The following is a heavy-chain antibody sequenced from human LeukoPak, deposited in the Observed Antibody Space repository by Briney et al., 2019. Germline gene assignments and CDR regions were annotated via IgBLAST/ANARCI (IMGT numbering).Heavy chain of an antibody. Sequence: GGSLRLSCAVSGFIFDDYAMHWVRQAPGKGLEWVSGITWGRDNLAYAASVKGRFTISRDNSKNTLYLQMNSLRSEDTAVYYCARESAYCSSTSCSEEDAFDIWGQGTMVTVSS. J-gene: IGHJ3*02. CDR1: GFIFDDYA. CDR2: ITWGRDNL. D-gene: IGHD2-2*01. CDR3: ARESAYCSSTSCSEEDAFDI. V-gene: IGHV3-9*01.